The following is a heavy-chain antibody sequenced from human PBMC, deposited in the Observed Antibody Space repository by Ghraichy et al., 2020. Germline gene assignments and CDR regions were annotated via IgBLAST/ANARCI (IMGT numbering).Heavy chain of an antibody. D-gene: IGHD5-18*01. CDR3: ARVRIQMWFDASDI. CDR2: IKLDGTEK. J-gene: IGHJ3*02. CDR1: GSSLSNCW. V-gene: IGHV3-7*01. Sequence: GGSLRLSSDPYGSSLSNCWKCLARQVPGKGLEWVANIKLDGTEKHYVDSVRGRFTISRDNAKNSLYLQMNSLRAEDTAVYYCARVRIQMWFDASDIWGQGTTVTVSS.